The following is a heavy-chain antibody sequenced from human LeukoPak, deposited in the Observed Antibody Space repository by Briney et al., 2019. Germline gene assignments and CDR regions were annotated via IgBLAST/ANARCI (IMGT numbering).Heavy chain of an antibody. J-gene: IGHJ4*02. CDR2: IYHSGST. V-gene: IGHV4-38-2*01. CDR3: ARHSGSYYYFDY. Sequence: PSETLSLTCAVSDYSISSAYYWGWIRQPPGKGLEWIGSIYHSGSTDYNPSLKSRVTISVDTSKNQFSLKLRSVTAADTAVYYCARHSGSYYYFDYWGQGTLVTVSS. D-gene: IGHD1-26*01. CDR1: DYSISSAYY.